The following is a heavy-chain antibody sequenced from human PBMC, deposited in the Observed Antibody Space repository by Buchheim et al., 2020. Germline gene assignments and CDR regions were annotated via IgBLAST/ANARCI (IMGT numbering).Heavy chain of an antibody. J-gene: IGHJ4*02. CDR2: ILSDENNK. V-gene: IGHV3-30*19. Sequence: QVQLAESGGGVVQPGRSLRLSCAASGFQFNTCAMHWVRQAPGTGLEWVAMILSDENNKYSVDSVKGRFSISSDNSKHTLYLQMNSLRVEDTALYYCVRDLPYSGWSFDHWGQGAL. CDR1: GFQFNTCA. CDR3: VRDLPYSGWSFDH. D-gene: IGHD6-19*01.